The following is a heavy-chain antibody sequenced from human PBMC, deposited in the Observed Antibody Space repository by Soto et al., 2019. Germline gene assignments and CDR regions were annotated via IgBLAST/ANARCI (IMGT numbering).Heavy chain of an antibody. D-gene: IGHD6-19*01. CDR2: TYYRSNWRH. CDR3: ARGVAGSGFDL. J-gene: IGHJ4*02. V-gene: IGHV6-1*01. Sequence: SQTLSLTCAISGDSVSINTAAWNWIRSSPSRGLEWLGRTYYRSNWRHDYAVSVRSRITVNPDTSKNHFSLQLNSVTPDDTAVYYCARGVAGSGFDLWGQGTLVTFSS. CDR1: GDSVSINTAA.